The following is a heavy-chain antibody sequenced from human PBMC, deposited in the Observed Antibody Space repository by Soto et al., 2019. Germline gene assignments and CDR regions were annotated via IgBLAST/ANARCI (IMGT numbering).Heavy chain of an antibody. Sequence: PGGSLRLSCAASGFTFSSYGMHWVRQAPGKGLEWVAVIWYDGSNKYYADSVKGRFTISRDNSKNTLYLQMNSLRAEDTAVYYCARDVFYYGSGSYPRNYYYYYMDVWGKGTTVTVSS. J-gene: IGHJ6*03. V-gene: IGHV3-33*01. D-gene: IGHD3-10*01. CDR1: GFTFSSYG. CDR2: IWYDGSNK. CDR3: ARDVFYYGSGSYPRNYYYYYMDV.